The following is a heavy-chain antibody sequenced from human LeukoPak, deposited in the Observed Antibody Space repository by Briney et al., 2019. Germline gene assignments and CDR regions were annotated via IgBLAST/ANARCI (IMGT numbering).Heavy chain of an antibody. CDR2: INPSGGST. J-gene: IGHJ6*02. V-gene: IGHV1-46*01. CDR1: GYTFTSYY. Sequence: ASVKVSCKASGYTFTSYYMHWVRQAPGQGLEWMGIINPSGGSTSYAQKFQGRVTMTRDTSTGTVYMELSSLRSEDTAVYYCASGAVVQIWFGELSPVNGMDVWGQGTTVTVSS. CDR3: ASGAVVQIWFGELSPVNGMDV. D-gene: IGHD3-10*01.